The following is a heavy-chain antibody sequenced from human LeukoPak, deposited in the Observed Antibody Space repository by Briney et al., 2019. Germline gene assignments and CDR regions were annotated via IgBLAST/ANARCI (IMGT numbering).Heavy chain of an antibody. Sequence: GGSLRLSCAASGFTFSSYSMNWVRQAPAKGLEWVSSISSSSSYIYYADSVKGRFTISRDNAKNSLYLQMNSLRAEDTAVYYCARGKYCTNGVCYHYSYYYMDVWGKGTTVTVSS. V-gene: IGHV3-21*01. CDR1: GFTFSSYS. D-gene: IGHD2-8*01. CDR2: ISSSSSYI. CDR3: ARGKYCTNGVCYHYSYYYMDV. J-gene: IGHJ6*03.